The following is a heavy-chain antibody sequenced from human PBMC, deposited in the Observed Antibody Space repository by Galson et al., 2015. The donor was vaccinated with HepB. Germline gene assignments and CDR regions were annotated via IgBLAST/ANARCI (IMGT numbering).Heavy chain of an antibody. CDR2: IDPHGGVV. V-gene: IGHV1-2*07. D-gene: IGHD3-16*01. CDR3: ARDRGEVPGGIDAFDM. Sequence: SVKVSCKASGYTFTAYYIHWVRQAPGRGLEWMGWIDPHGGVVYNPYQFQGRFTMTRDASINTAYLEVTGLTNDDTAVYYCARDRGEVPGGIDAFDMWGRGTLVTVSS. CDR1: GYTFTAYY. J-gene: IGHJ3*02.